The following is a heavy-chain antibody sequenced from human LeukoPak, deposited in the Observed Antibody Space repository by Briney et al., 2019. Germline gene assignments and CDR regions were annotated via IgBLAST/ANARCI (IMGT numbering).Heavy chain of an antibody. CDR2: ISAYNGNT. CDR3: SRDGCPRRFDY. Sequence: PVGSLKLSCKASGFTFTSYAISWVRQAPGQGLEWIGCISAYNGNTYYAHNLKGRFTISTDTSTNTPYMQMNSLRADDTAVYYCSRDGCPRRFDYWGQGTLVTVSS. D-gene: IGHD3-10*01. CDR1: GFTFTSYA. J-gene: IGHJ4*02. V-gene: IGHV1-18*01.